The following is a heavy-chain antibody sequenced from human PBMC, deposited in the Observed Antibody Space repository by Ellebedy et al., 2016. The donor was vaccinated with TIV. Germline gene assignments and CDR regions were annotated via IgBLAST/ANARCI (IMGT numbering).Heavy chain of an antibody. J-gene: IGHJ6*02. CDR1: RGTFSSYA. CDR3: ARVTYGDYYYGMDV. CDR2: IIPIFGTA. D-gene: IGHD4-17*01. V-gene: IGHV1-69*06. Sequence: SVKVSXKASRGTFSSYAISWVRQAPGQGLEWMGGIIPIFGTANYAQKFQGRVTITADKSTSTAYMELSSLRSEDTAVYYCARVTYGDYYYGMDVWGQGTTVTVSS.